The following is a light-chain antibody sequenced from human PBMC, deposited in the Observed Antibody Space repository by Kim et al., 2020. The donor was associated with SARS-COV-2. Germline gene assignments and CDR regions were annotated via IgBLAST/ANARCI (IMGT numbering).Light chain of an antibody. CDR1: SGYSNYK. Sequence: ELTQPPSASASLGASVTLTCTLSSGYSNYKVDWYQQRPGKGPRFVMRVGTGGIVGSKGDGIPDRFSVLGSGLNRYLTIKNIQEEDESDYHCGADHGSGGNFVGVFGGGTQLTVL. V-gene: IGLV9-49*01. J-gene: IGLJ2*01. CDR2: VGTGGIVG. CDR3: GADHGSGGNFVGV.